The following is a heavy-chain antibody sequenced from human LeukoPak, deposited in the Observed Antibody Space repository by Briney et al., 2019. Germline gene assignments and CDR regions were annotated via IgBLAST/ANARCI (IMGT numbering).Heavy chain of an antibody. V-gene: IGHV4-4*07. CDR2: IHTSGST. CDR3: AREGSMTARPFVSIDY. CDR1: GGSISTYD. D-gene: IGHD6-6*01. J-gene: IGHJ4*02. Sequence: MASETLSLTCTVSGGSISTYDWSWIRQPAGKGLEWIGRIHTSGSTDYNPSLKSRVTMSVDTSRKQFSLRLSSVTAADTAMYYCAREGSMTARPFVSIDYWGQGTLVTVSS.